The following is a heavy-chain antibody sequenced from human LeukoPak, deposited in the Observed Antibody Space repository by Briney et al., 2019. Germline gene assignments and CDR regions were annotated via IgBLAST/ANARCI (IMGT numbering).Heavy chain of an antibody. J-gene: IGHJ4*02. Sequence: QSGRSLRLSCGASGFTFGDYAMSWVRQAPGKGLEWISYVSYSSSTIYYADSVKGRFTISRDNAKNSLYLQMNSLRDEDTAVYYCARDAHIVRGVNPLDYWGQGTLVTVSS. CDR1: GFTFGDYA. CDR3: ARDAHIVRGVNPLDY. V-gene: IGHV3-48*02. D-gene: IGHD3-10*01. CDR2: VSYSSSTI.